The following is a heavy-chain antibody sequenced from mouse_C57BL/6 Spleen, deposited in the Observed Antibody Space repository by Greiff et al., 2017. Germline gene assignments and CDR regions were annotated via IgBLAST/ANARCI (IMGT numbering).Heavy chain of an antibody. CDR2: INPSSGYT. J-gene: IGHJ2*01. Sequence: QVQLQHSGAELANPGASVKLSCKASGYTFTSSWMPWVNQRPGQGLEWIGYINPSSGYTKYNQKFKDKATLTADKSSSTAYMQRSSLTYEDSAVYYCARSGIATVGHDYWGQGTTRTVSS. V-gene: IGHV1-7*01. CDR1: GYTFTSSW. D-gene: IGHD1-1*01. CDR3: ARSGIATVGHDY.